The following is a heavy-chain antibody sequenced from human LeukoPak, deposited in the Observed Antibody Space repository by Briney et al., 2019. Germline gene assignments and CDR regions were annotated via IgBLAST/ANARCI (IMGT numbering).Heavy chain of an antibody. J-gene: IGHJ5*02. CDR2: IYYSGGT. CDR3: ARGGDYYDSSGYYYWFDP. V-gene: IGHV4-59*01. Sequence: SETLSLTCTVSGGSISSYYWSWIRQPPGKGLEWIGYIYYSGGTNYNPSLKSRVTISVDTSRNQFSLKLSSVTAADTAVYYCARGGDYYDSSGYYYWFDPWGQGTLVTVSS. CDR1: GGSISSYY. D-gene: IGHD3-22*01.